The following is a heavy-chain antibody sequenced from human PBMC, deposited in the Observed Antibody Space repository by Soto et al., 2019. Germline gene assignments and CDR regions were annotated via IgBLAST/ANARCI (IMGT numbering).Heavy chain of an antibody. D-gene: IGHD1-26*01. J-gene: IGHJ6*01. CDR3: ARGKGSCVMDHYYGMDA. CDR2: IYPGDYDT. Sequence: GESLKISCKGSGYSFSNYFSGYWIAWVRQMPGRGLEWMGTIYPGDYDTRYSPSFQGQVTISVDNSISTAYLQWSSLKAPDTATDYCARGKGSCVMDHYYGMDAWGQG. V-gene: IGHV5-51*01. CDR1: GYSFSNYFSGYW.